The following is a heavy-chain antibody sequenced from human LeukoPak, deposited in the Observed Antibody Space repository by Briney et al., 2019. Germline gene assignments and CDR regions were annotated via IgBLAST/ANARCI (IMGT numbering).Heavy chain of an antibody. CDR2: IYYSGST. D-gene: IGHD5-12*01. CDR3: ARMGFEFTGYSDY. V-gene: IGHV4-59*08. J-gene: IGHJ4*02. CDR1: GGSISGYY. Sequence: SETLSLTCTVSGGSISGYYWSWIRQPPGKGLEWIGYIYYSGSTNYNPSLKSRVTISVDTSKNQFSLKLSSVTAADTAVYYCARMGFEFTGYSDYWGQGTLVTVSS.